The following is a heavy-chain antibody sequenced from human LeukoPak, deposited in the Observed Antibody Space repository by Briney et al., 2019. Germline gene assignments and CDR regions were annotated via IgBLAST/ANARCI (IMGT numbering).Heavy chain of an antibody. J-gene: IGHJ6*02. CDR2: INHSGST. D-gene: IGHD3-3*01. CDR1: GGSFSGYY. Sequence: PSETLYLTCAVYGGSFSGYYWSWIRQPPGRGLEWIGEINHSGSTSYNPSLKSRVTISVDTSKNQFSLKLSSVTAADTAVYYCARVLWSTWTYYDFWSGYQHMDVWGQGTTVTVSS. CDR3: ARVLWSTWTYYDFWSGYQHMDV. V-gene: IGHV4-34*01.